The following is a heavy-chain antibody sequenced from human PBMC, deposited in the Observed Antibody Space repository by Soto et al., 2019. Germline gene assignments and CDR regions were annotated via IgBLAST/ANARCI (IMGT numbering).Heavy chain of an antibody. CDR2: ISGSGGST. CDR1: GFTFSSYA. J-gene: IGHJ6*02. V-gene: IGHV3-23*01. D-gene: IGHD6-19*01. CDR3: AKDQAGSGWYNLDFGMDV. Sequence: PGGSLRLSCAASGFTFSSYAMSWVLQAPWKGLEWVSAISGSGGSTYYADSVRGWFTISRDNSKNTLYLQMNSLRAEDTAVYYCAKDQAGSGWYNLDFGMDVWGQGTTVTVSS.